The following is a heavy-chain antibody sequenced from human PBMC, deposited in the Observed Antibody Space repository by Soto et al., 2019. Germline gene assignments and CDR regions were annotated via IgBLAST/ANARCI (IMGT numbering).Heavy chain of an antibody. V-gene: IGHV3-23*01. D-gene: IGHD4-17*01. Sequence: EEQLLESGGGLVQPGGSLRLSCVDSRFSFSSYAMSWVRQAPGKGLEWVSSITSSGDRTHYADSVKGRFTISRDNSKNTLYLQMNSLRAEDTAVYYCAKLPVGDYRDYWGQGTLVTVSS. CDR1: RFSFSSYA. J-gene: IGHJ4*02. CDR2: ITSSGDRT. CDR3: AKLPVGDYRDY.